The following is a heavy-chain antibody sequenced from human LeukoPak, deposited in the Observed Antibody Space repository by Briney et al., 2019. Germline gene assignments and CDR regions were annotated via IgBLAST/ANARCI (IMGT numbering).Heavy chain of an antibody. J-gene: IGHJ4*02. CDR2: INPNSGGT. CDR1: GYTFNGYY. V-gene: IGHV1-2*04. D-gene: IGHD6-13*01. CDR3: ARGGSSWPFDY. Sequence: ASVRIYCKASGYTFNGYYMYCLRQAPGQWLEWMGWINPNSGGTNYAQKFQGWVTMTRDTSISTAYMELSRLRSDDTAVYYCARGGSSWPFDYWGQGTLVTVSS.